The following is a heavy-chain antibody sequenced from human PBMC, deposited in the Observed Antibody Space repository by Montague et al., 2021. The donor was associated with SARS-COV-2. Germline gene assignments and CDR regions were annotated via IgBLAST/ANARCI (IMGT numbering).Heavy chain of an antibody. CDR3: ARLKRYFDSSGSPSAFDX. J-gene: IGHJ3*01. CDR1: GGSITNNIDY. V-gene: IGHV4-39*02. CDR2: IYYTGNT. D-gene: IGHD3-22*01. Sequence: SETLSLTCTVSGGSITNNIDYWAWIRQPPGKGLEWIGSIYYTGNTYYNPSLKSRVTISVVTSKNHFTLKLSSVTAAETAVYYCARLKRYFDSSGSPSAFDXWGQGTKVTVAS.